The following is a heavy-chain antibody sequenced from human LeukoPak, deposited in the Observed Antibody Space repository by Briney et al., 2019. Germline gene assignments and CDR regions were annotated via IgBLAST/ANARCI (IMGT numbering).Heavy chain of an antibody. Sequence: GASVKVSCKASGYTLSSFAMHWVRQAPGQRLEWMGRINAANSNAEYSQKFQGRVTITADESTSTAYMELSSLRSEDTAVYYCARDCSGGSCYPPTSRWFDPWGQGTLVTVSS. D-gene: IGHD2-15*01. J-gene: IGHJ5*02. CDR3: ARDCSGGSCYPPTSRWFDP. CDR2: INAANSNA. CDR1: GYTLSSFA. V-gene: IGHV1-3*01.